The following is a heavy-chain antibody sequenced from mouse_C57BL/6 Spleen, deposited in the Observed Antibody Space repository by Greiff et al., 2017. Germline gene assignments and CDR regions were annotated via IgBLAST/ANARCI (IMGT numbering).Heavy chain of an antibody. J-gene: IGHJ1*03. CDR2: IDPSDSYT. CDR1: GYTFTSYW. V-gene: IGHV1-50*01. D-gene: IGHD2-5*01. Sequence: VQLQQPGAELVKPGASVKLSCKASGYTFTSYWMQWVKQRPGQGLEWIGEIDPSDSYTKYNQKFKGMATLTVDTTSSTAYMQLSSLTSEDSAVYYCASYSNHWYFDVWGTGTTVTVSS. CDR3: ASYSNHWYFDV.